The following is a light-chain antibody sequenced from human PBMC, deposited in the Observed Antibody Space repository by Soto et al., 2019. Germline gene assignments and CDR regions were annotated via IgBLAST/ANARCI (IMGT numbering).Light chain of an antibody. V-gene: IGKV3-15*01. CDR2: GAS. Sequence: IVXTXXPXTXSVSPGERATLSCRASQSVSSNLAWYQQKPGQAPRLLIYGASTRATGIPARFSGSGSGTEFTLTISSLQSEDFAVYYCQQYNKWPPYTFGQGTKLEIK. CDR3: QQYNKWPPYT. CDR1: QSVSSN. J-gene: IGKJ2*01.